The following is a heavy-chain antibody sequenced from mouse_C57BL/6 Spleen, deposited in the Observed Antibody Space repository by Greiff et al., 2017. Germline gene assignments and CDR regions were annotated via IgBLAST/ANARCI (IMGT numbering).Heavy chain of an antibody. CDR3: ARRGYYGSSYVDYFDY. J-gene: IGHJ2*01. CDR2: IYPGSGNT. CDR1: GYTFTDYY. V-gene: IGHV1-76*01. D-gene: IGHD1-1*01. Sequence: VKLMESGAELVRPGASVKLSCKASGYTFTDYYINWVKQRPGQGLEWIARIYPGSGNTYYNEKFKGKATLTAEKSSSTAYMQLSSLTSEDSAVYFCARRGYYGSSYVDYFDYWGQGTTLTVSS.